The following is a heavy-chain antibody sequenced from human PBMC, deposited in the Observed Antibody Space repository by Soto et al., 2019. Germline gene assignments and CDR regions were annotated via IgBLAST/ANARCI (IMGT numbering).Heavy chain of an antibody. Sequence: PXESLKISFKGAGYSFTTYWIGWVRQMPGKGLEWMGVIYPCDSDTRFSPSFQGQVTISVDMSISTAYLQWSSLKASDTAMYYCARQADHYDRNSFGYWGQGTLVTVSS. D-gene: IGHD3-22*01. CDR3: ARQADHYDRNSFGY. CDR1: GYSFTTYW. CDR2: IYPCDSDT. V-gene: IGHV5-51*01. J-gene: IGHJ4*02.